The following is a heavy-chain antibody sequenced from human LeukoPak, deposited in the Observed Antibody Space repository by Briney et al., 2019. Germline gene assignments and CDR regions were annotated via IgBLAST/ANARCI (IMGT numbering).Heavy chain of an antibody. CDR3: AKRGSGITVAADY. Sequence: GGSLRLSCAASGFTFSSNAMTWFRQAPGQGLECVSAITAGGGTTYYADSVKGRFTISRDNSKNTLYLQMNSLRADDMAVYYCAKRGSGITVAADYWGQGTLVTVSS. CDR1: GFTFSSNA. J-gene: IGHJ4*01. V-gene: IGHV3-23*01. CDR2: ITAGGGTT. D-gene: IGHD6-19*01.